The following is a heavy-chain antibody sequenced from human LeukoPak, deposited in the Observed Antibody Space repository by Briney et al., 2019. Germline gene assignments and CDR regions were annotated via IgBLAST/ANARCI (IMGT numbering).Heavy chain of an antibody. J-gene: IGHJ3*02. V-gene: IGHV5-51*01. Sequence: GESLKISCKGSGYSFTSYWIGWVRQMPGKGLEWMGIIYPGDSDTRYSPSFQGQVTISADKSISTAYLQWSSLKASDTAMYYCARQRSPLKGQQLVFDAFDIWGQGTMVTVSS. CDR2: IYPGDSDT. CDR3: ARQRSPLKGQQLVFDAFDI. D-gene: IGHD6-13*01. CDR1: GYSFTSYW.